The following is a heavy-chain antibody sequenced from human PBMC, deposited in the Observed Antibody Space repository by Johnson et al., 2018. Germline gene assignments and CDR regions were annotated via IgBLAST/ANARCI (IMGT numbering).Heavy chain of an antibody. Sequence: QVQLQQSGPGLVTPSQTLSLTCAISGDSVSSTSAAWNWIRQTPSGGLEFLGRTYYRSSWRFDYAVSLKGRITISPDTSRNHFSLQLSSVTPEDAGVYYCATWRFDYGGQGTRVTVSS. CDR2: TYYRSSWRF. V-gene: IGHV6-1*01. J-gene: IGHJ4*02. CDR1: GDSVSSTSAA. CDR3: ATWRFDY.